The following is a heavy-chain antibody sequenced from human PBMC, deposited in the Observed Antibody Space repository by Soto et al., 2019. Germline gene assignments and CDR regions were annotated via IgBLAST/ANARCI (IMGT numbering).Heavy chain of an antibody. D-gene: IGHD3-10*01. V-gene: IGHV3-23*01. CDR1: GFPFHHYA. CDR3: VRDYYQFSGSYSEIPLDY. J-gene: IGHJ4*02. CDR2: FLQRGDGT. Sequence: LRLSSVSSGFPFHHYAMTWFRLAPGNWLELLSTFLQRGDGTFYADVVRGRFVIFRENSKNTRYIQMSSLRAEDKALYNCVRDYYQFSGSYSEIPLDYWGQGALVTV.